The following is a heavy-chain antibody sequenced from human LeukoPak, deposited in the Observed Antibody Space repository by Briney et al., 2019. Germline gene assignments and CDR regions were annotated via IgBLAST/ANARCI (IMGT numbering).Heavy chain of an antibody. V-gene: IGHV4-31*03. Sequence: SETLSLTCTVSGGSISSGSYYWSWIRQHPGKGLEWIGYIYYSGSTYYNPSLKSRVTISVDTSKNQFSLKLSSVTAADTAVYYCARGCPIVVVPAGAFDIWGQGTMVTVSS. CDR3: ARGCPIVVVPAGAFDI. D-gene: IGHD2-2*01. CDR2: IYYSGST. J-gene: IGHJ3*02. CDR1: GGSISSGSYY.